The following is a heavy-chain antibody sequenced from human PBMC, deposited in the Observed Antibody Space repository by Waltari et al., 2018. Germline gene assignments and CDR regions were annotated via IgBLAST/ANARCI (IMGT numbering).Heavy chain of an antibody. CDR1: GGSFSGYY. CDR2: INISGMP. V-gene: IGHV4-34*01. CDR3: AREGLQYSSGWQTSFDY. J-gene: IGHJ4*02. D-gene: IGHD6-19*01. Sequence: QVQLQQWGAGLLKPSETLSLTCAVYGGSFSGYYWSWIRQPPGKGLEWIGEINISGMPNCNPPLKMRVTISVDTSKNQFSLKLSSVTAADTAVYYCAREGLQYSSGWQTSFDYWGQGTLVTVSS.